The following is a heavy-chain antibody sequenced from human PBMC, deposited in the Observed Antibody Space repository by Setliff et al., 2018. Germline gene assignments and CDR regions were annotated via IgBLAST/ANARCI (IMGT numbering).Heavy chain of an antibody. CDR1: GFTFKTYE. CDR3: AGVHWTTNWFLHY. D-gene: IGHD7-27*01. CDR2: THTDGITI. J-gene: IGHJ4*01. Sequence: PGGSLRLSCEASGFTFKTYEMIWVRQAPGKGLERVSKTHTDGITIYSDSVRGRFTIFRDSAKNSLHLQMNSLRVEDTAVYYCAGVHWTTNWFLHYWGQGTLVTVSS. V-gene: IGHV3-48*03.